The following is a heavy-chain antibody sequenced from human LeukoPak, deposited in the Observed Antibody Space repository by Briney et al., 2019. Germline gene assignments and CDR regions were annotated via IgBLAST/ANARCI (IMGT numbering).Heavy chain of an antibody. J-gene: IGHJ4*02. D-gene: IGHD3-10*01. V-gene: IGHV4-38-2*02. CDR1: GYSISSGYY. CDR2: IYHSGST. CDR3: AHVLLWFGAFDY. Sequence: SETLSLTCTVSGYSISSGYYWGWVRQPPGKGLEWIGSIYHSGSTYYNPSLKSRVTISVDTSKNQFSLKLSSVTAADTAVYYCAHVLLWFGAFDYWGQGTLVTVSS.